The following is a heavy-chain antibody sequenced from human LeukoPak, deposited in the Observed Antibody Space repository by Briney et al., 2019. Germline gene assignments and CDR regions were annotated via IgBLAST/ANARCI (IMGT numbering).Heavy chain of an antibody. V-gene: IGHV3-23*01. D-gene: IGHD3-10*01. J-gene: IGHJ6*02. CDR1: GFTFSSYA. CDR2: ISGTGGST. Sequence: GGSLRLSCAASGFTFSSYAMSWVRQAPGKGLEWVSTISGTGGSTYYADSVKGQFTISRDNSKNTLYLQMNSLRAEDTAVYYCAKDRYYYGSGSYYNGYYYGMDVWGQGTTVTVSS. CDR3: AKDRYYYGSGSYYNGYYYGMDV.